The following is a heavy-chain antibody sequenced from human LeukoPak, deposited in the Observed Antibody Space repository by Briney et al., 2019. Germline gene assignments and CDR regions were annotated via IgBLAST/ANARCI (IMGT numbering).Heavy chain of an antibody. CDR2: ISYDWSKK. CDR1: GFTFSGYG. D-gene: IGHD2-2*01. CDR3: AKGYCSSTSCYPIDP. V-gene: IGHV3-30*18. J-gene: IGHJ5*02. Sequence: GGSLRLSCAAAGFTFSGYGMHWVRQAPGKGLEWVAVISYDWSKKYYADSVKDRFTISRDNTKNTLHLQRNRLRREDPAVYSCAKGYCSSTSCYPIDPWGQGTLVTVSS.